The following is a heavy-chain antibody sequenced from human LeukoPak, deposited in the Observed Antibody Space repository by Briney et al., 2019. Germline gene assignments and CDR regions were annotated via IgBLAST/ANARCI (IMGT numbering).Heavy chain of an antibody. J-gene: IGHJ6*02. D-gene: IGHD2-2*01. V-gene: IGHV4-34*01. CDR3: ARDVVVVPAAIHYGMDV. CDR2: MNPSGST. Sequence: SETLSLTCAVYGGSFSGYYWTWIRQTPEKGLEWIGEMNPSGSTNYNPSLKSRVTISVDTSKNQFSLNLSSVTAADTAVYYCARDVVVVPAAIHYGMDVWGQGTTVAVSS. CDR1: GGSFSGYY.